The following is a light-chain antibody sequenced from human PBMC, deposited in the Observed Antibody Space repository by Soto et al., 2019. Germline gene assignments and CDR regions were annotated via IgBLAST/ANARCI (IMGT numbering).Light chain of an antibody. Sequence: DIQMTQSPSSLSASVGDRVTITCQASQDISKYLNWYQQKPGKAPKLLIYDASNLETGVPSRFSGSGSGTAFTFTISSLQPEDVATYYCQQYDSRPPLFTFGPGTQVAIK. J-gene: IGKJ3*01. V-gene: IGKV1-33*01. CDR2: DAS. CDR1: QDISKY. CDR3: QQYDSRPPLFT.